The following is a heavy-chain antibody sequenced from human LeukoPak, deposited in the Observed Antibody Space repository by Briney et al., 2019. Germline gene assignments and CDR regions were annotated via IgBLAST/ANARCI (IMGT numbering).Heavy chain of an antibody. CDR2: IYTSGST. Sequence: SETLSLTCTVSGGSSSSYYWSWIRQPAGKGLEWIGRIYTSGSTNYNPSLKSRVTMSVDTSKNQFALNLSSVTAADTAVYYCARGLCSSTSCYMWYNWLDPWGQGTLVTVSS. D-gene: IGHD2-2*02. CDR3: ARGLCSSTSCYMWYNWLDP. V-gene: IGHV4-4*07. J-gene: IGHJ5*02. CDR1: GGSSSSYY.